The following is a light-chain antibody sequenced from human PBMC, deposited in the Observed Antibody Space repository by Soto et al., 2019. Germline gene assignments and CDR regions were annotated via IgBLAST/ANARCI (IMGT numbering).Light chain of an antibody. V-gene: IGLV2-8*01. Sequence: QSVLTQPPSASGSPGQSVTISCTGTSSDVGGYGYVSWYQQHPGKAPKLIIYEVTERPSGVPDRFSGSKSGNTASLTVSGLQAEDEADYYCSSYAGSNNVVFGGGTQLTVL. CDR2: EVT. J-gene: IGLJ2*01. CDR1: SSDVGGYGY. CDR3: SSYAGSNNVV.